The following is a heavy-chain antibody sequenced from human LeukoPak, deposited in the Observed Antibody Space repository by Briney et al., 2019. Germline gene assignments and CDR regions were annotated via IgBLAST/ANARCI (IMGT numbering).Heavy chain of an antibody. D-gene: IGHD6-19*01. CDR1: GGSFSGYY. CDR2: INHSGST. Sequence: PSETLSLTCAVYGGSFSGYYWSWIRQPPGKGLEWIGEINHSGSTNYNPSLKSRVTISVDTSKNQFSLKLSSVTAADTAVYYCAREAVAGISAPFYYYYYYMDVWGKGTTVTVSS. V-gene: IGHV4-34*01. CDR3: AREAVAGISAPFYYYYYYMDV. J-gene: IGHJ6*03.